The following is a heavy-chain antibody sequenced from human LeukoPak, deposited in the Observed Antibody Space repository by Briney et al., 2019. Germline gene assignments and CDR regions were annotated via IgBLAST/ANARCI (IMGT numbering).Heavy chain of an antibody. CDR3: ASGVRSDFWSGYPSDY. J-gene: IGHJ4*02. D-gene: IGHD3-3*01. CDR1: GYTLTGYY. CDR2: INPNSGGT. Sequence: ASVKVSCKASGYTLTGYYMHWVRQAPGQGLEWMGWINPNSGGTNYAQKFQGRVTMTRDTSTSTVYMELSSLRSEDTAVYYCASGVRSDFWSGYPSDYWGQGTLVTVSS. V-gene: IGHV1-2*02.